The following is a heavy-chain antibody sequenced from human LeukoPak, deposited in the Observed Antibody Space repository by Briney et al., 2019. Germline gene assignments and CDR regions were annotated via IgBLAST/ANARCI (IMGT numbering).Heavy chain of an antibody. Sequence: GGSLRLSCAASGFTFSSYEMNWVRQAPGKGLEWVAFIRYDGSNKYYADSVKGRFTISRDNSKNTLYLQMNSLRAEDTAVYYCARGGYYDFWSGYYTFDYWGQGTLVTVSS. J-gene: IGHJ4*02. CDR2: IRYDGSNK. CDR1: GFTFSSYE. CDR3: ARGGYYDFWSGYYTFDY. D-gene: IGHD3-3*01. V-gene: IGHV3-30*02.